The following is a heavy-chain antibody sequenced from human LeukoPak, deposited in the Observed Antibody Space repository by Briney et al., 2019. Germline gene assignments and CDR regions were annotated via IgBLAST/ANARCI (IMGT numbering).Heavy chain of an antibody. D-gene: IGHD4-17*01. CDR2: ISAYNGNT. Sequence: ASVKVSCKASGYTFTSYGISWVRQAPGQGLEWMGWISAYNGNTNYAQKLQGRVTMTRNTSISTAYMELSSLRSEDTAVYYCARPLTYGDYAFWGQGTLVTVSS. CDR1: GYTFTSYG. J-gene: IGHJ4*02. V-gene: IGHV1-18*01. CDR3: ARPLTYGDYAF.